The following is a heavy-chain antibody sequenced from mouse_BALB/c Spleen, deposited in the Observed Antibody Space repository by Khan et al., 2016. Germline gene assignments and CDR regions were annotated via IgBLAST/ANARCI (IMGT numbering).Heavy chain of an antibody. J-gene: IGHJ1*01. CDR1: GYTFTNYW. D-gene: IGHD3-3*01. V-gene: IGHV1-61*01. CDR2: IDPSDSET. Sequence: VQLQESGAELVRPGASVKLSCKASGYTFTNYWMNWVKQRPGQGLEWIGMIDPSDSETHYNQMFKDKATLTVDKSSSTAYMHLSSLTSEDSAVYYGVGLWDWYFDVWGAGTTVTVSS. CDR3: VGLWDWYFDV.